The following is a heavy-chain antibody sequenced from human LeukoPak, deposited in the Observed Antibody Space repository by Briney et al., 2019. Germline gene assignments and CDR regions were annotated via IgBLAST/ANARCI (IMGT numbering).Heavy chain of an antibody. D-gene: IGHD2-2*01. V-gene: IGHV3-48*04. Sequence: GGSLRLSCAASGFTFSSYSMNWVRQAPGKGLEWVSYISSSSSTIYYADSVKGRFTISRDNAKNSLYLQMNSLRAEDTAVYYCDLHCSSSSCYLYGMDVWGQGTTVTVSS. CDR2: ISSSSSTI. J-gene: IGHJ6*02. CDR1: GFTFSSYS. CDR3: DLHCSSSSCYLYGMDV.